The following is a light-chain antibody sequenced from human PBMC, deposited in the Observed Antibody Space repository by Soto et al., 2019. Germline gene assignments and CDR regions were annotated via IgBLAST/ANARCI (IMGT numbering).Light chain of an antibody. V-gene: IGKV3-20*01. Sequence: EIVLTQSPGTLSLSPGERATLSCRASQSISNNYLAWYQQRPGQAPRLLIYGVSSRATGIADRFSGSGSGTDFTLTISRLEPEDFAMYYGQQSPAFGQGTRVEI. CDR3: QQSPA. J-gene: IGKJ1*01. CDR2: GVS. CDR1: QSISNNY.